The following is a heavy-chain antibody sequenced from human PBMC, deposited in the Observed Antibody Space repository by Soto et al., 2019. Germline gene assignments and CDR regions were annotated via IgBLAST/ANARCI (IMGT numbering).Heavy chain of an antibody. Sequence: GASVKVSCKASGYTFTSYGISWVRQAPGQGLEWMGWISAYNGNTNYAQKLQGRVTMTTDTSTSTAYMELRSLRSDDTAVYYCARDHEAIFGLFMSYNWFDPWGQGTLVTVSS. CDR3: ARDHEAIFGLFMSYNWFDP. J-gene: IGHJ5*02. CDR1: GYTFTSYG. D-gene: IGHD3-3*01. V-gene: IGHV1-18*01. CDR2: ISAYNGNT.